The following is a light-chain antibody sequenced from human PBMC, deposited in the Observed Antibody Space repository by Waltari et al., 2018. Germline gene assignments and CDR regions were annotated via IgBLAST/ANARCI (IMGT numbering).Light chain of an antibody. J-gene: IGLJ1*01. CDR3: CSYAGGNTYV. CDR2: NVS. Sequence: QSALTQPRSVSGSPGQSVTISCTGTSSHVGGYNYVFWYQHRPGQAPKLMFYNVSNPPSGVPDRFAGSTPANTASLTISGLQAENEADYYCCSYAGGNTYVFGTGTKVTVL. V-gene: IGLV2-11*01. CDR1: SSHVGGYNY.